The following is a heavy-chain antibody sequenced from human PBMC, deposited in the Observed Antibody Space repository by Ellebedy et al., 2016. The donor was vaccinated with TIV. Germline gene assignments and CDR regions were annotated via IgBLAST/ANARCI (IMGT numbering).Heavy chain of an antibody. J-gene: IGHJ3*02. CDR3: AREDYDILTGYSSAFDI. D-gene: IGHD3-9*01. CDR2: INRSGSA. V-gene: IGHV4-34*01. CDR1: GGSFGGYY. Sequence: SETLSLTCAVYGGSFGGYYWSWIRQPPGKGLEWIGEINRSGSANYNSSLKSRVTVSIDTSRNQFSLKLNSVTAADTAVYYCAREDYDILTGYSSAFDIWGQGTMVTVSS.